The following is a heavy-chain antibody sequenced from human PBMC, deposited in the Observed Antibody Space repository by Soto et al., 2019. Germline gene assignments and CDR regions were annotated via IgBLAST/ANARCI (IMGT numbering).Heavy chain of an antibody. Sequence: QVQLVQSGAEVKKPGASVKVSCKASGYTFTSYYMHWVRQAPGQGLEWMGIINPSGSRTSYAQKFQGRVTMTRDTSTGTVYMELSSLRSEDTAVYYCARDPWGTDSSGDYWGQGTLVTVSS. J-gene: IGHJ4*02. CDR1: GYTFTSYY. V-gene: IGHV1-46*01. CDR3: ARDPWGTDSSGDY. CDR2: INPSGSRT. D-gene: IGHD3-22*01.